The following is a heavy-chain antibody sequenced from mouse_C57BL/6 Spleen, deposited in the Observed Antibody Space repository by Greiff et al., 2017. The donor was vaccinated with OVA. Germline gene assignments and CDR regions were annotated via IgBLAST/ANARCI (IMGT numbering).Heavy chain of an antibody. D-gene: IGHD1-1*01. Sequence: QVQLQQSGAELVRPGASVTLSCKASGYTFTDYEMHWVKQTPVHGLEWIGAIDPETGGTAYNQKFKGKAILTADKSSSTAYMELRSLTSEDSAVYYCTRWTTVVGWYFDVWGTGTTVTVSS. CDR1: GYTFTDYE. J-gene: IGHJ1*03. CDR2: IDPETGGT. V-gene: IGHV1-15*01. CDR3: TRWTTVVGWYFDV.